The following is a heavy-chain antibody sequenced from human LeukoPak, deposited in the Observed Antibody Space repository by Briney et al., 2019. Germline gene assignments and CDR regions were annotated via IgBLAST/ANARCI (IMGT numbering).Heavy chain of an antibody. V-gene: IGHV3-23*01. CDR3: AKTGYSSGWYRIWDY. D-gene: IGHD6-19*01. Sequence: GGSLRLSCAASGLTFSSFEMSWVRQAPGKGLEWVSAISGSGGSAYYADSVKGRFTISRDNSRNSLSLQMNSLRAEDTALYYCAKTGYSSGWYRIWDYWGQGTLVTVSS. CDR2: ISGSGGSA. CDR1: GLTFSSFE. J-gene: IGHJ4*02.